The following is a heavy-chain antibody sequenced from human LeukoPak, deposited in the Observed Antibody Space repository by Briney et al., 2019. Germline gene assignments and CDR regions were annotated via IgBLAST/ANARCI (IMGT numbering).Heavy chain of an antibody. CDR3: ARPDYDYIWGSYRI. D-gene: IGHD3-16*02. CDR1: GYTFTGYY. J-gene: IGHJ4*02. CDR2: INPNSGGT. V-gene: IGHV1-2*02. Sequence: ASVKVSCKASGYTFTGYYMHWVRQAPGQGLGWMGWINPNSGGTNYAQKFQGRVTMTRDTSISTAYMELSGLRSDDTAVYYCARPDYDYIWGSYRIWGQGTLVTVSS.